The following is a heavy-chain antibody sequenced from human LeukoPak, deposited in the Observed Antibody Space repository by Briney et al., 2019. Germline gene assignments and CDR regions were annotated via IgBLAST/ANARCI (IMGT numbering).Heavy chain of an antibody. CDR3: AKRTAYSSFRFDC. V-gene: IGHV4-4*02. Sequence: SGTLSLTCDVSGDSITSSNWWSWVRQPPGKGLEWIGEIYHSGDTTFTNFNPSLKSRVTISVDKSRNQFSLKVISVTAADTAVYYCAKRTAYSSFRFDCWGQGTLVTVSS. CDR2: IYHSGDTTFT. J-gene: IGHJ4*02. D-gene: IGHD6-6*01. CDR1: GDSITSSNW.